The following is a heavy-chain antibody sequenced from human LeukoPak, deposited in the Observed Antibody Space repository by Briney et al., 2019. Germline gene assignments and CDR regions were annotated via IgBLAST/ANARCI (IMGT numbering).Heavy chain of an antibody. V-gene: IGHV3-64*01. CDR1: GFTFSTYA. J-gene: IGHJ4*02. D-gene: IGHD4-17*01. CDR3: ARVRYGDYSIDY. CDR2: ISTNGDST. Sequence: GGSLRLSCAASGFTFSTYAMHWVRQAPGKGLEYVSAISTNGDSTNYANSVKGRFTISRDNSKNTLYLQMGSLRAEDMAVYYCARVRYGDYSIDYWGQGTLVTVSS.